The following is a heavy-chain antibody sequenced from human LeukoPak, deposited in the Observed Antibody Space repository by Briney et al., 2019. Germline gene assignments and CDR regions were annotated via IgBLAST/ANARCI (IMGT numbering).Heavy chain of an antibody. J-gene: IGHJ4*02. CDR3: TRGLSGGYRYTVDY. CDR2: IKSKTDGGTT. Sequence: GGSLRLSCAASGFTFSNAWMNWVRQAPGKGLEWVGRIKSKTDGGTTDYAAPVKGRFTISRDNAKNTLYLQMNSLRAEDTAVYYCTRGLSGGYRYTVDYWGQGTLVTVSS. V-gene: IGHV3-15*07. CDR1: GFTFSNAW. D-gene: IGHD3-16*02.